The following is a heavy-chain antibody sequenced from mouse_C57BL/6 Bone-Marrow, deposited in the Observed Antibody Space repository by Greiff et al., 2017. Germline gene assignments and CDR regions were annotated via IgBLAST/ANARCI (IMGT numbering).Heavy chain of an antibody. CDR3: ARIYGYDDAMDY. V-gene: IGHV3-6*01. Sequence: EVQLVESGPGLVKPSQSLSLTCSVTGYSITSGYYWNWIRQFPGNKLEWMGYISYDGSNNYNPSLKNRISITRDTSKNQFFLKLNSVTTEDTATYYCARIYGYDDAMDYWGQGTSVTVSS. CDR1: GYSITSGYY. D-gene: IGHD2-2*01. J-gene: IGHJ4*01. CDR2: ISYDGSN.